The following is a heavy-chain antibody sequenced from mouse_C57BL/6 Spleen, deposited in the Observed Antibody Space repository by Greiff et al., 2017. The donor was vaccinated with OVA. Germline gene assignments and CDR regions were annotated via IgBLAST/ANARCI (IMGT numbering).Heavy chain of an antibody. V-gene: IGHV3-6*01. Sequence: EVQLQQSGPGLVKPSQSLSLTCSVTGYSITSGYYWNWIRQFPGNKLEWIGYISYDGSNNYNPSLKNRISITRDTSKNQFFLKLNSVTTEDTATYYCARKQLRSYYFDYWGQGTTLTVSS. D-gene: IGHD3-2*02. CDR2: ISYDGSN. CDR3: ARKQLRSYYFDY. J-gene: IGHJ2*01. CDR1: GYSITSGYY.